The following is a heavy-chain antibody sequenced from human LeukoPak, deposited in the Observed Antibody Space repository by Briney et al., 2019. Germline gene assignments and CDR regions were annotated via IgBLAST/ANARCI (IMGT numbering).Heavy chain of an antibody. CDR1: GDSISAYY. V-gene: IGHV4-59*01. Sequence: SETLSLTCTVSGDSISAYYWSWIRQPPGKGLEWIGYIYYSGSTYYNPSLKSRVTISVDTSKNQFSLRLTSVTAADTAVYFCARDGGEAARLVADAFDIWGQGTMVTVSS. CDR2: IYYSGST. J-gene: IGHJ3*02. D-gene: IGHD6-6*01. CDR3: ARDGGEAARLVADAFDI.